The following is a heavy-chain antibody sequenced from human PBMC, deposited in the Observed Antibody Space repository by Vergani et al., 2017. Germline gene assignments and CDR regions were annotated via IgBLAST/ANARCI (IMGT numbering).Heavy chain of an antibody. D-gene: IGHD1-14*01. Sequence: EVQLLESGGGLVQPGGSLRLSCAASGFTFSSYAMSWVRQAPGKGLEWVSAISGSGGSTYYADSVKGRFTISRDNSKNTVFLQMNSLRAEDTAVYYCAKEGRSGITPFVADWGQGTLVTVSS. CDR1: GFTFSSYA. V-gene: IGHV3-23*01. CDR3: AKEGRSGITPFVAD. J-gene: IGHJ4*02. CDR2: ISGSGGST.